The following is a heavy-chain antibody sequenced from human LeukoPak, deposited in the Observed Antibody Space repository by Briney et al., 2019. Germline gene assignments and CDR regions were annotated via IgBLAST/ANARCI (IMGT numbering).Heavy chain of an antibody. CDR1: GYTFTSYY. CDR2: INPDSGGT. D-gene: IGHD1-26*01. J-gene: IGHJ4*02. Sequence: ASVKVSCKASGYTFTSYYLHWVRQAPRQGLEWMGWINPDSGGTNYAQKFQGRVTMTRDTSISTAYMELSRLRSDDTAVYYCAPSGTYRSTDYYFDYWGQGTLVTVSS. V-gene: IGHV1-2*02. CDR3: APSGTYRSTDYYFDY.